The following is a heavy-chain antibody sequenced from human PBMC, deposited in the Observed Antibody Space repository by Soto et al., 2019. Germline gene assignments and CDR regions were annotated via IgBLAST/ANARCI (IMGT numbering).Heavy chain of an antibody. CDR3: ARVPGDYYYYGMDV. CDR1: GFTVSSNY. V-gene: IGHV3-53*04. CDR2: IYSGGST. D-gene: IGHD7-27*01. J-gene: IGHJ6*02. Sequence: GGSLRLSCAASGFTVSSNYMSWVRQAPGKGLEWVSVIYSGGSTYYADSVKGRFTISRHNSKNTLYLQMNSLRAEDTAVYYCARVPGDYYYYGMDVWGQGTTVTVSS.